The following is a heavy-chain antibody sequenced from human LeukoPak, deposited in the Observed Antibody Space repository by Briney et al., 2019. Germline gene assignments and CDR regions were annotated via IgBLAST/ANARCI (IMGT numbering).Heavy chain of an antibody. D-gene: IGHD2-21*01. J-gene: IGHJ4*02. V-gene: IGHV1-2*02. Sequence: GASVKVSCKASGYTFTGYYIHWVRQAPGQGLEWMGWINPNRGGTNFAQKFQGRVTMTRDTSINTAYMELSSLSSDDTAVYYCARDRGGVWFFDYWGQGTLVTVSS. CDR3: ARDRGGVWFFDY. CDR2: INPNRGGT. CDR1: GYTFTGYY.